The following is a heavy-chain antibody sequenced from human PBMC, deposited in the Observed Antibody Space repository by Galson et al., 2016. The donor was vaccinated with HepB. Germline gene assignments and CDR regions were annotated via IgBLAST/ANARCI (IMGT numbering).Heavy chain of an antibody. J-gene: IGHJ5*02. D-gene: IGHD4/OR15-4a*01. CDR3: ARDPAAGYLGGANCYP. CDR1: GFTFSSYS. CDR2: IISSSTYI. Sequence: SLRLSCAASGFTFSSYSMNWVRQAPGKGLEWVSSIISSSTYIHYADSVKGRLTISRDNAKNSLYLQMKSLRAEDTAVYYCARDPAAGYLGGANCYPWGQGTLVTVSS. V-gene: IGHV3-21*01.